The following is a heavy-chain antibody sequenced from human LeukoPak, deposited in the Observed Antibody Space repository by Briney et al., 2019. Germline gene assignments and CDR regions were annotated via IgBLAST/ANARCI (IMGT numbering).Heavy chain of an antibody. V-gene: IGHV3-30*02. J-gene: IGHJ5*02. D-gene: IGHD3-10*01. CDR3: AKDYSKTSYYGSGTYYRPNWFDP. CDR1: GFTFSSYG. CDR2: IRYDGSNK. Sequence: QSGGSLRLSCAASGFTFSSYGMHWVRQAPGKGLEWAAFIRYDGSNKYYADSVKGRFTISRDNPKNTLYLQMNSLRAEDTAVYYCAKDYSKTSYYGSGTYYRPNWFDPWGQGTLVTVSS.